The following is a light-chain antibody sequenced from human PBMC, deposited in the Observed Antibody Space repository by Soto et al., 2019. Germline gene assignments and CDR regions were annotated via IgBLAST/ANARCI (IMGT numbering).Light chain of an antibody. CDR3: QQYNSYSPLT. CDR2: DTF. J-gene: IGKJ4*01. CDR1: QSISSW. Sequence: DIQMTQSPSSLSASVGDRVSITCRASQSISSWLARYQQKPGKAPKLLMFDTFSLESGVPSRFSGSRSGTEFTLTISSLQPDDYATYYCQQYNSYSPLTFGGGTKVDIK. V-gene: IGKV1-5*01.